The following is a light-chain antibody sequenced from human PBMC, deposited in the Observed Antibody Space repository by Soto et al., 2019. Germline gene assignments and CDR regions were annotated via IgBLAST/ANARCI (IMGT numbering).Light chain of an antibody. CDR3: QQSYVTPRA. CDR1: QSISSW. V-gene: IGKV1-39*01. J-gene: IGKJ1*01. CDR2: DAS. Sequence: DIQMTQSPSTLSASVGDRVTTTCRASQSISSWLAWYQQKPGKAPKLLIYDASSLQSGVPSRFSGSRSGTDFSLTISSLQPEDFATYYCQQSYVTPRAFGQGTKVDIK.